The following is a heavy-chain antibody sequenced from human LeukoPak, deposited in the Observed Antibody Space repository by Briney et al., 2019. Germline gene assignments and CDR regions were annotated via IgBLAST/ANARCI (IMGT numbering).Heavy chain of an antibody. CDR1: GYTFTGYC. J-gene: IGHJ4*02. Sequence: GASVKVSCKASGYTFTGYCMHWVRQAPGQGLEWMGRINPNTGGTNYAQKFQGRVTMTRDTSISTAYMELSRLRSDDTAVYYCARVRRDGSEGFDYWGQGTLVTVSS. D-gene: IGHD3-10*01. CDR2: INPNTGGT. V-gene: IGHV1-2*06. CDR3: ARVRRDGSEGFDY.